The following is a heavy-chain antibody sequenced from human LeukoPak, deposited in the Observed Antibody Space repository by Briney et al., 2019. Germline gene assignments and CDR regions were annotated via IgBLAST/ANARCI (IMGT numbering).Heavy chain of an antibody. J-gene: IGHJ6*03. CDR2: MNPNSGNT. CDR1: GYTFTSYD. V-gene: IGHV1-8*01. D-gene: IGHD3-10*01. CDR3: ARGPYGSGSYYYYYYYMDV. Sequence: ASLKVSCKASGYTFTSYDINWVRQAPGQGLEWMGRMNPNSGNTDYAQKFKGRVTMTSNTTKSTAYMELSSLRSEDTAVYYCARGPYGSGSYYYYYYYMDVWGKGTTVTVSS.